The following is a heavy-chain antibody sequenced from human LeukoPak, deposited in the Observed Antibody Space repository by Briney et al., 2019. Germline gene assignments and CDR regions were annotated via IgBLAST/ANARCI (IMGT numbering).Heavy chain of an antibody. J-gene: IGHJ4*02. D-gene: IGHD2-15*01. CDR2: MNPYSGNT. CDR1: GYTFTTYD. CDR3: ARSSHCSGGSCYFVDY. Sequence: ASVKVSCKASGYTFTTYDINWVRRATGQGLEWMGWMNPYSGNTGYAQNLQCRVTITRNTSMSTAYMELNRLRSEDTAVYYCARSSHCSGGSCYFVDYWGQGTLVTVSS. V-gene: IGHV1-8*03.